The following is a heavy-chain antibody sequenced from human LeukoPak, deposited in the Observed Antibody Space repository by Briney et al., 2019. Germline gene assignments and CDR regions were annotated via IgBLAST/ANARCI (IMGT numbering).Heavy chain of an antibody. CDR2: IYSGGTT. J-gene: IGHJ4*02. CDR3: ARDQYSYAHAAH. Sequence: PGGSLRLSCAASRFTFSAYSMTWVRQAPGKGLEWVSVIYSGGTTYYADSVKGRFTISRDNSKNTLHLQMNSLRAEDTAVYYCARDQYSYAHAAHWGQGTLVTVSS. V-gene: IGHV3-66*01. CDR1: RFTFSAYS. D-gene: IGHD5-18*01.